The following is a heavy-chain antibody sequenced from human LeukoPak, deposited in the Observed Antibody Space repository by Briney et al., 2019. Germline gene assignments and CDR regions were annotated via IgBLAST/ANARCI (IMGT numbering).Heavy chain of an antibody. CDR1: GFTFSSYG. Sequence: GRSLRLSCAASGFTFSSYGMHWVRQAPGKGLEWVAVISYDGSNKYYADSVKGRFTISRDNSKNTLYLQMNSLRADDTAVYYCAKDRQFSGGRPFIPDAFDIWGQGTMVTVSS. D-gene: IGHD3-10*01. V-gene: IGHV3-30*18. J-gene: IGHJ3*02. CDR2: ISYDGSNK. CDR3: AKDRQFSGGRPFIPDAFDI.